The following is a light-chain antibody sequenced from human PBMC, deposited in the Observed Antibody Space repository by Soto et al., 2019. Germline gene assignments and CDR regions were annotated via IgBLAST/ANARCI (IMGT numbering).Light chain of an antibody. CDR3: QSYDASLRGSGV. CDR1: GTNFGAGFD. J-gene: IGLJ1*01. V-gene: IGLV1-40*01. CDR2: GNK. Sequence: QSALTQPPSVSGARGQTVTISCIGSGTNFGAGFDVHWYQQLPGKVPKLLIYGNKSRPSGVPDRFSGSKSGTSASLTITGPQAEDEADYYCQSYDASLRGSGVFGTGTKVTVL.